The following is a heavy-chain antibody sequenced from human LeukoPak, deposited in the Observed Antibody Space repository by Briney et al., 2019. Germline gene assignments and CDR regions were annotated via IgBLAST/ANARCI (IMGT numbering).Heavy chain of an antibody. J-gene: IGHJ6*02. CDR2: ISSSSSYI. D-gene: IGHD6-19*01. CDR3: ARVLSYSSGWYNYYYYGVDV. Sequence: GGSLRLSCAASGFIFSSYSMNWVRQAPGKGLEWVSSISSSSSYIYYADSVKGRFTISRDNAKNSLYLQMNSLRAEDTAVYYCARVLSYSSGWYNYYYYGVDVWGQGTTVTVSS. V-gene: IGHV3-21*01. CDR1: GFIFSSYS.